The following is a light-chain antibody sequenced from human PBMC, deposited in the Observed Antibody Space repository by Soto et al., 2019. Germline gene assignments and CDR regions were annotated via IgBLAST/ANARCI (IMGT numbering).Light chain of an antibody. CDR2: GAS. Sequence: EIVMTQSPATLSVSPGEGATLSCRASQGLTTKLAWYQQKPGQAPRLLIYGASTRATGIPARFSGSGSGTEFTLTISSLQSEDFAVDYCQQYNTWPRTFGQGTKVDIK. J-gene: IGKJ1*01. V-gene: IGKV3-15*01. CDR3: QQYNTWPRT. CDR1: QGLTTK.